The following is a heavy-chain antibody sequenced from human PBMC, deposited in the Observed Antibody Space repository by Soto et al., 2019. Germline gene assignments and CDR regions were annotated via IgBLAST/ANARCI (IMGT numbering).Heavy chain of an antibody. CDR2: IYPGDSDT. CDR1: GYTFTGYW. D-gene: IGHD6-25*01. Sequence: GESLKISCQASGYTFTGYWSGWVRQMPGKGLEWMGIIYPGDSDTRYSPSFQGQVTISADKSISTAYLQWSSLKASDTAMYYCARRGPREYFEYWAQGTLVTVSS. J-gene: IGHJ4*02. CDR3: ARRGPREYFEY. V-gene: IGHV5-51*01.